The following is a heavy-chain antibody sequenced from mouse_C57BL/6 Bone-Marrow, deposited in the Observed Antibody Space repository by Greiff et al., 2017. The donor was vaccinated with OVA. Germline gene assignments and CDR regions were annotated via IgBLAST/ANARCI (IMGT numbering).Heavy chain of an antibody. Sequence: QVQLQQSGAELVRPGTSVKVSCKASGYAFTNYLIEWVKQRPGQGLEWIGVINPGSGGTNYNEKFKGKATLTADKSSSTAYMQLSSLTSEDSAVYFCAGLGDGNGYAMDYWGQGTSVTVSS. D-gene: IGHD2-1*01. CDR1: GYAFTNYL. J-gene: IGHJ4*01. CDR2: INPGSGGT. CDR3: AGLGDGNGYAMDY. V-gene: IGHV1-54*01.